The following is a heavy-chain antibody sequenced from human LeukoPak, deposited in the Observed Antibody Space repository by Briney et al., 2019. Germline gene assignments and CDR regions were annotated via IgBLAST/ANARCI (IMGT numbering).Heavy chain of an antibody. CDR2: IIPILGIA. Sequence: SVKVSCEASGGTFSSYAISWVRQAPGQGLEWMGRIIPILGIANYAQKFQGRVTITADKSTSTAYMELSSLRSEDTAVYYCARAQFYCSGGSCYSEFDYWGQGTLVTVSS. CDR1: GGTFSSYA. CDR3: ARAQFYCSGGSCYSEFDY. J-gene: IGHJ4*02. D-gene: IGHD2-15*01. V-gene: IGHV1-69*04.